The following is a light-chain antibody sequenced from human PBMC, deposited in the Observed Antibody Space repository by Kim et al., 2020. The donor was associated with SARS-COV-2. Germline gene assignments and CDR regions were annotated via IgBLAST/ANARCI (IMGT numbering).Light chain of an antibody. CDR2: STS. J-gene: IGKJ4*01. Sequence: AIQMTQSPSSLSASTGDRVIITCRASQGIRNDLGWYQQKPGKAPEVLIYSTSTLQSGVPSRFSGSGSGTDFTLTISSRQPEDSATYYCLQDYTYPLTFGGGTKVDIK. V-gene: IGKV1-6*01. CDR1: QGIRND. CDR3: LQDYTYPLT.